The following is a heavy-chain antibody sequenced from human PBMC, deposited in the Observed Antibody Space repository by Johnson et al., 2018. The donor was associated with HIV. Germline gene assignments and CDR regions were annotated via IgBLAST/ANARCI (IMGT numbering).Heavy chain of an antibody. CDR3: ARELEGDYAFDI. D-gene: IGHD3-10*01. Sequence: VQVVESGGGVVQPGRSLRLSCAASGFTVSSNYMSWVRQAPGKGLEWVSVIYSGGSTYYADSVKGRFTISRENAKNSLYLQMNSLRAGDTAVYYCARELEGDYAFDIWGQGTMVTVSS. V-gene: IGHV3-66*01. J-gene: IGHJ3*02. CDR1: GFTVSSNY. CDR2: IYSGGST.